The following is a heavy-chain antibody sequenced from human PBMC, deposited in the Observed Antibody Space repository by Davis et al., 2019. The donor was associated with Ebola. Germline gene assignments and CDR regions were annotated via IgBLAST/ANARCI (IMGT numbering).Heavy chain of an antibody. CDR3: ARGGETVTGTASHGMDV. Sequence: GGSLRLSCAASGFTFNTYAMTWVRQAPGKGLEWVSALSGSGGLSYYADSVKGRFTISRDNSKNTLYLQMDSLTAEDTAVYYCARGGETVTGTASHGMDVWGQGTTVTVSS. V-gene: IGHV3-23*01. CDR2: LSGSGGLS. CDR1: GFTFNTYA. D-gene: IGHD1-14*01. J-gene: IGHJ6*02.